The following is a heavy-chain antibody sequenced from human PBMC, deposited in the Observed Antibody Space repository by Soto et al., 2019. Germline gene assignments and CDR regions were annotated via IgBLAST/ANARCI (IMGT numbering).Heavy chain of an antibody. CDR2: ISGSGGST. J-gene: IGHJ4*02. Sequence: SCKASGGSFSSYAINWLRQAPGKGLEWVSAISGSGGSTYYADSVKGRFTISRDNSKNTLYLQMNSLRAEDTAVYYCAKEAPGAMIDYWGQGTLVTVSS. CDR1: GGSFSSYA. CDR3: AKEAPGAMIDY. V-gene: IGHV3-23*01. D-gene: IGHD1-26*01.